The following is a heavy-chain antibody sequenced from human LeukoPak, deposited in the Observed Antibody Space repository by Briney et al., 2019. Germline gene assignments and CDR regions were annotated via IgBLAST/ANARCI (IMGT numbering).Heavy chain of an antibody. V-gene: IGHV3-72*01. Sequence: PGGSLRLSCEVSGFTLNDHYIDWVRQAPGKGLEWVGRSRNKANSYTTEYAAPVKGRFTISRDDSKNTLYLQMNSLKTEDTAVYYCTTVGALGYSSSWYVPNDYWGQGTLVTVSS. D-gene: IGHD6-13*01. CDR3: TTVGALGYSSSWYVPNDY. CDR2: SRNKANSYTT. J-gene: IGHJ4*02. CDR1: GFTLNDHY.